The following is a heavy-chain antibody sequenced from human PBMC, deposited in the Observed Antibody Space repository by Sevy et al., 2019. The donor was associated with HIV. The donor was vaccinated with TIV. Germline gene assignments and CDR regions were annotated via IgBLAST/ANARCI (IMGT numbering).Heavy chain of an antibody. J-gene: IGHJ5*02. Sequence: SETLSLTCTVSGGSISSGAYYWSWIRQHPGTGLECIGYIYYTGSTYHNPSLRSRVTMSVDTSKNQFSLMLSSVTAADTAVYYCARNKSRREGEYWFDPWGQGTLVTVSS. CDR1: GGSISSGAYY. V-gene: IGHV4-31*03. CDR3: ARNKSRREGEYWFDP. D-gene: IGHD1-26*01. CDR2: IYYTGST.